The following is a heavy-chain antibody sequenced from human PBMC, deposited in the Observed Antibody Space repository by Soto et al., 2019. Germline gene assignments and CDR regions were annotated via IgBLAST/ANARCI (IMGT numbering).Heavy chain of an antibody. CDR2: ISSSSSYI. J-gene: IGHJ5*02. D-gene: IGHD3-22*01. CDR1: GFTFSSYS. CDR3: ARDLVYYDSSGS. V-gene: IGHV3-21*01. Sequence: EVQLVESGGGLVKPGGSLRLSCAASGFTFSSYSMNWVRQAPGKGLEWVSSISSSSSYIYYADSVKGRFTISRDNAKNSLYLQMNSLRAEDTAVYYCARDLVYYDSSGSWGQGTLVTVSS.